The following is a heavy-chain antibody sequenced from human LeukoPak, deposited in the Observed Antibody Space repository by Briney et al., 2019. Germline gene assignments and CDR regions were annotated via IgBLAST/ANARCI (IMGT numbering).Heavy chain of an antibody. CDR2: IYPGDSDT. D-gene: IGHD2-2*01. CDR3: XXXXXXXXXYPTDYYFDY. V-gene: IGHV5-51*01. Sequence: GESLKISCKGSGYSFTSYWIGWVRQMPGKGLEWMGIIYPGDSDTRYSPSFQGQVTISADKSISTAYLQWSSLKASDTAMYYXXXXXXXXXXYPTDYYFDYWGQGTLVTVSS. CDR1: GYSFTSYW. J-gene: IGHJ4*02.